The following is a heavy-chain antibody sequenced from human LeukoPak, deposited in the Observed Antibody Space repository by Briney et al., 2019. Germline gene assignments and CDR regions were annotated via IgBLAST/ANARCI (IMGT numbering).Heavy chain of an antibody. Sequence: GGSLRLSCAASGFTFSSYAMHWVRQAPGKGLEWVAVISYDGSNKYYADSVKGRFTISRDNSKNTLYLQMNSLRAEDTAVYYCARDHPRIVGAPFDYWGQGTLVTVSS. D-gene: IGHD1-26*01. CDR2: ISYDGSNK. CDR1: GFTFSSYA. V-gene: IGHV3-30*04. J-gene: IGHJ4*02. CDR3: ARDHPRIVGAPFDY.